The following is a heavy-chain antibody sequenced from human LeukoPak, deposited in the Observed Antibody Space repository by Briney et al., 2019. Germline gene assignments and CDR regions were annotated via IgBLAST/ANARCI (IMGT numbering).Heavy chain of an antibody. CDR2: MNPNSGNT. J-gene: IGHJ5*02. CDR1: GYTFTNYE. V-gene: IGHV1-8*01. D-gene: IGHD4-23*01. CDR3: ARDYGGNSGWFDP. Sequence: ASVEVSCKASGYTFTNYEINWVRQGTGQGLEWVGWMNPNSGNTGYAQNFQGRVTMTRNTSISTAYMELSSLRFEDTAVYYCARDYGGNSGWFDPWGQGTQVTVSS.